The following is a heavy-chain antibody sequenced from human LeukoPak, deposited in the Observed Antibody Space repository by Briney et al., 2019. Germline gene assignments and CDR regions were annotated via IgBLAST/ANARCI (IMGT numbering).Heavy chain of an antibody. D-gene: IGHD3-9*01. CDR2: IHDSGNT. CDR3: VSHSDPLTGYSFDY. Sequence: GGSLRFSCAASGFTVSSNYMTWVRQAPGKGLEWVSIIHDSGNTYYADSVKGRFTVTRDNSRNTVSLEMNSLRVDDTAVYYCVSHSDPLTGYSFDYWGQGTLVTVSS. J-gene: IGHJ4*02. V-gene: IGHV3-53*01. CDR1: GFTVSSNY.